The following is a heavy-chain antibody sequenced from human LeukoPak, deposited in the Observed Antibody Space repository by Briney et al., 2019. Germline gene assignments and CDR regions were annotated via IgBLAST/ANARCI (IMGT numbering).Heavy chain of an antibody. J-gene: IGHJ3*02. V-gene: IGHV4-61*02. CDR2: IYTSGST. Sequence: SETLSLTCTVSGGSISSSSYYWSWIRQPAGKGLEWIGRIYTSGSTNYNPSLKSRVTMSVDTSKNQFSLKLSSVTAADTAVYYCARDQHQLRYFDWSNSDAFDIWGQGTMVTVSS. CDR1: GGSISSSSYY. D-gene: IGHD3-9*01. CDR3: ARDQHQLRYFDWSNSDAFDI.